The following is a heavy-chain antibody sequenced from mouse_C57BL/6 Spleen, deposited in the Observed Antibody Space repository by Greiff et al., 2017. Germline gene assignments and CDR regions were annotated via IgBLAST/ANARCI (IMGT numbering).Heavy chain of an antibody. CDR3: ARDVYYYGSDY. Sequence: VQLKQSGPGLVKPSQSLSLTCSVTGYSITSGYYWNWIRQFPGNKLEWMGYISYDGSNNYNPSLKNRISITRDTSKNQFFLKLNSVTTEDTATYYCARDVYYYGSDYWGQGTTLTVSS. CDR1: GYSITSGYY. D-gene: IGHD1-1*01. V-gene: IGHV3-6*01. CDR2: ISYDGSN. J-gene: IGHJ2*01.